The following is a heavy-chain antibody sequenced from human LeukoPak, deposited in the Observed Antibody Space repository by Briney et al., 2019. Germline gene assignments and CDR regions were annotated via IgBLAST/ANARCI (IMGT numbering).Heavy chain of an antibody. CDR3: ARDHMIAFGGVTSLAY. V-gene: IGHV3-20*04. CDR1: GFTFDDYG. CDR2: INWNGDSP. J-gene: IGHJ4*02. D-gene: IGHD3-16*01. Sequence: GGSLRLSCAASGFTFDDYGMSWVRQAPGKGLEWVSGINWNGDSPGYADSVKGRFTISRDNAKNSLYLQMNSLRAEDTALYYCARDHMIAFGGVTSLAYWGQGTLVTVSS.